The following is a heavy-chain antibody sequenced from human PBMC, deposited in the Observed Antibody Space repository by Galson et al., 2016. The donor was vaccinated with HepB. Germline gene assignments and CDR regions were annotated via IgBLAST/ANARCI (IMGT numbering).Heavy chain of an antibody. CDR3: ARDYYRSGSYSFDY. Sequence: SLRLSCAASGFSFSTYNMNWVRQAPGKGLEWLSYIGSSGSPIYYADSVKGRLTVSRDNAKNSLYLQMNGLRDEDTAVYYCARDYYRSGSYSFDYWGQGILVTVSS. CDR2: IGSSGSPI. J-gene: IGHJ4*02. D-gene: IGHD3-10*01. CDR1: GFSFSTYN. V-gene: IGHV3-48*02.